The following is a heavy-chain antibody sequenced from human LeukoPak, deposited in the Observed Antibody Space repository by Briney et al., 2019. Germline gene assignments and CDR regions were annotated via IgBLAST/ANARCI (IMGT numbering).Heavy chain of an antibody. CDR1: GFTFSSYA. Sequence: GGSLRLSCAASGFTFSSYAMSWVRQAPGKGLECVSGISGSGGNTHYADSVKGRFTIARDNSNNRLYLQMNSLRAEDTAVYHCAKYIVGATKGYFDYWGQGTLVTVSS. D-gene: IGHD1-26*01. CDR2: ISGSGGNT. J-gene: IGHJ4*02. CDR3: AKYIVGATKGYFDY. V-gene: IGHV3-23*01.